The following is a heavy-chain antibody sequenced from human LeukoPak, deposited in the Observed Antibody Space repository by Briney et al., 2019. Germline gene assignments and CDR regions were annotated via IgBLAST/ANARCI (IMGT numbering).Heavy chain of an antibody. Sequence: SETLSLTCTVSGGSISSYYWSWIRQPPGKGLEWIGYIYYSGSTNYNPSLKSRVTISVDTSKNQFSLKLSSVTAADTAVYYCARVSVVVADYYYYYMDVWGKGTTVTISS. V-gene: IGHV4-59*01. J-gene: IGHJ6*03. D-gene: IGHD2-15*01. CDR2: IYYSGST. CDR1: GGSISSYY. CDR3: ARVSVVVADYYYYYMDV.